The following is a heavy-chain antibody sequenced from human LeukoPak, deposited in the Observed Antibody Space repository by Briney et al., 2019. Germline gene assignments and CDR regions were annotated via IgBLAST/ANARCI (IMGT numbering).Heavy chain of an antibody. J-gene: IGHJ4*02. V-gene: IGHV3-23*01. D-gene: IGHD3-10*02. CDR2: ISGSGGST. CDR1: GFTCSSYV. Sequence: PGGSLRLSCAASGFTCSSYVMSWVRQAPGKGLEWVSGISGSGGSTYYADSVKGRFTISRDNSKNTLYLQMNSLRAEDTAVYYCAINRCSFRTDIVYWPQGTVDTVSS. CDR3: AINRCSFRTDIVY.